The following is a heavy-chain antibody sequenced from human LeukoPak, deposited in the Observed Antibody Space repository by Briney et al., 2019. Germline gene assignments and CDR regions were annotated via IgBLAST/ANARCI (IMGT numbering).Heavy chain of an antibody. CDR3: ATDRGYSYGSAFDI. Sequence: PGGSLRLSCAASGFTFSNYYMSWIRQAPGKGLEWVSYISSSGSTIYYADSVKGRFTISRDNAKNSLYLQMNSLRAEDTAVYYCATDRGYSYGSAFDIWGQGTMVTVSS. CDR1: GFTFSNYY. D-gene: IGHD5-18*01. CDR2: ISSSGSTI. V-gene: IGHV3-11*01. J-gene: IGHJ3*02.